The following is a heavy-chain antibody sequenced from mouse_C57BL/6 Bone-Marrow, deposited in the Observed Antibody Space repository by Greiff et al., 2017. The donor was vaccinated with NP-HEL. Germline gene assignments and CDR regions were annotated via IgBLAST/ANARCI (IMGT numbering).Heavy chain of an antibody. Sequence: VQLVESGAELAKPGASVKLSCKASGYTFTSYWMHWVKQRPGQGLEWIGWIYPGSGNTKYNEKFKGKATLTADTSSSTAYMQLSSLTSEDSAVYYCARGLLLRLAWFAYWGQGTLVTVSA. J-gene: IGHJ3*01. CDR2: IYPGSGNT. D-gene: IGHD1-1*01. CDR1: GYTFTSYW. V-gene: IGHV1-7*01. CDR3: ARGLLLRLAWFAY.